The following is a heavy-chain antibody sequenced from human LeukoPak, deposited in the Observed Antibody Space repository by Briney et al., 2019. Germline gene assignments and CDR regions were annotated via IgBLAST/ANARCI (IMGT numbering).Heavy chain of an antibody. J-gene: IGHJ4*02. CDR3: ARGDSGWFFFDY. V-gene: IGHV3-30*04. CDR1: GVTISTNF. CDR2: LSYDGSNK. D-gene: IGHD6-19*01. Sequence: GGSLRLSCAASGVTISTNFMNWVRQAPGKGLEWVAVLSYDGSNKYYADSVKGRFTISRDDSKNTLYLQMNSRTPEDTAVYYCARGDSGWFFFDYRGQGTLVTVSS.